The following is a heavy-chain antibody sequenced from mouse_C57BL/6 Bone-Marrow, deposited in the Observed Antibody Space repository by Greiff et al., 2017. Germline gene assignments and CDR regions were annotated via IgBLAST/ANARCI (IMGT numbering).Heavy chain of an antibody. J-gene: IGHJ1*03. Sequence: EVMLVESGGGLVKPGGSLKLSCAASGFTFSSYAMSWVRQTPEKRLEWVATISDGGSYTYYPDNVKGRFTISRDNAKNNLYLQMSHLKSEDTAMXYCARDRNYYGSRRYFDVWGTGTTVTVSS. CDR3: ARDRNYYGSRRYFDV. D-gene: IGHD1-1*01. CDR1: GFTFSSYA. CDR2: ISDGGSYT. V-gene: IGHV5-4*01.